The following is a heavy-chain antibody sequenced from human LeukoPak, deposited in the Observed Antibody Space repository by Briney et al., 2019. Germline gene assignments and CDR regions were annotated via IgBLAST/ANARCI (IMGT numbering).Heavy chain of an antibody. CDR2: IYPGDSDT. D-gene: IGHD2-2*02. CDR3: ARHPIVVVPAAIPDYYYYYMDV. Sequence: GESLKIPCKGSGYSFTSYWIGWVRQMPGKGLEWMGIIYPGDSDTRYSPSFQGQVTISADKSISTAYLQWSSLKASDTAMYYCARHPIVVVPAAIPDYYYYYMDVWGKGTTVTVSS. V-gene: IGHV5-51*01. J-gene: IGHJ6*03. CDR1: GYSFTSYW.